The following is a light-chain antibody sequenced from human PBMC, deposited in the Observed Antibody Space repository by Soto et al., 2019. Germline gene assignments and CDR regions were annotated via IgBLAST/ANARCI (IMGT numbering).Light chain of an antibody. J-gene: IGKJ4*01. V-gene: IGKV1-5*01. CDR3: QQRSNWPT. CDR2: DAS. CDR1: QSISSW. Sequence: DIQMTQSPSALSASVGDRVTITCRASQSISSWLAWYQQKPGKAPKLLIFDASSLESGVPSRFSGSGSGTEFTLTISSLEPEDFAVYYCQQRSNWPTFGGGTKVEIK.